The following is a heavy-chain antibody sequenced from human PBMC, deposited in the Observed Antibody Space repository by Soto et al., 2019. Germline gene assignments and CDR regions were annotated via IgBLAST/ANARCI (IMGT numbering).Heavy chain of an antibody. V-gene: IGHV3-21*01. CDR1: GFTFSSYS. CDR2: ISSSSSYI. Sequence: EVQLGESGGGLVKPGGSLRLSCAASGFTFSSYSMNWVRQAPGKGLEWVSSISSSSSYIYYADSVKGRFPISRDNAKNSLYLQMNSLRAEDTAVYYCATSRIVVDAFDIWGQGTMVTVSS. CDR3: ATSRIVVDAFDI. D-gene: IGHD3-22*01. J-gene: IGHJ3*02.